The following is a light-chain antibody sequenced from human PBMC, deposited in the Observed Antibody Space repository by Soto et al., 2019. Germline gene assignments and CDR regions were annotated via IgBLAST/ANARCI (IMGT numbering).Light chain of an antibody. V-gene: IGKV1-5*03. CDR2: KAS. CDR3: QQYKSYPWT. J-gene: IGKJ1*01. CDR1: QSISSW. Sequence: DNQMTHSPSTPSASVGDRVPITCRPSQSISSWLAWYQQKPGKAPNLLIYKASSLRSGVPSRFSGSGSGTEFTLTISSLQPDDSATYYCQQYKSYPWTFGQGTKVDIK.